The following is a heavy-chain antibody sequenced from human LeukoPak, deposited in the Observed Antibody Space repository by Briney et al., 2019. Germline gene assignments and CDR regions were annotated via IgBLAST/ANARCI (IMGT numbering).Heavy chain of an antibody. CDR1: GYSLTSYW. D-gene: IGHD3-3*01. CDR2: IYPGDSDT. Sequence: GESLKISCKGSGYSLTSYWIGWVRQMPGKGLEWMGIIYPGDSDTRYSPSFQGQVTISADKSISTAYLQWSSLKASDTAMYYCARLPFTIFGGDDFDYWGQGTLVTVSS. CDR3: ARLPFTIFGGDDFDY. V-gene: IGHV5-51*01. J-gene: IGHJ4*02.